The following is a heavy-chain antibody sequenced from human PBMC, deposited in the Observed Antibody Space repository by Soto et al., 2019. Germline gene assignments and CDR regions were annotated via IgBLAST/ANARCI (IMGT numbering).Heavy chain of an antibody. CDR2: IYYSGST. D-gene: IGHD6-13*01. CDR1: GGSISSYY. V-gene: IGHV4-59*01. Sequence: SETLSLTCTVSGGSISSYYWSWIRKPPGKGLERIGYIYYSGSTNYNPSLKSRVTISVDTSKNQFSLKLSSVTAADTALYYCARSGIAAAFNWFDPWGQGTLVTVSS. CDR3: ARSGIAAAFNWFDP. J-gene: IGHJ5*02.